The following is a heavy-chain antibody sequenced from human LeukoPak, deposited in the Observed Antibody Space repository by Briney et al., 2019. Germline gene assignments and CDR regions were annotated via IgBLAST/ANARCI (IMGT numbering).Heavy chain of an antibody. CDR2: IYYSGST. J-gene: IGHJ6*02. CDR1: GGSISSGDYY. D-gene: IGHD3-22*01. V-gene: IGHV4-30-4*01. Sequence: PSQTPSLTCTVSGGSISSGDYYWSWIRQPPGKGLEWIGYIYYSGSTYYNPSLKSRVTISVDTSKNQFSLKLSSVTAADTAVYYCAREYYYDSSGSYYYYGMDVWGQGTTVTVSS. CDR3: AREYYYDSSGSYYYYGMDV.